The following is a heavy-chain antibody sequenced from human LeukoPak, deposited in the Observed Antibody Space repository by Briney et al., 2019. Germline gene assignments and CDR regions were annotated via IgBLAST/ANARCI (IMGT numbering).Heavy chain of an antibody. D-gene: IGHD3-22*01. Sequence: ASVKVSCKTSGYTFTNYGITWVRQAPGQGLEWMGWINTYNGNTNYAQKLQGRVTMTTDTSTSTAYMELRSLRSDDTAVYYCARGASSYYDSSDYFDYWGQGTLVTVSS. CDR1: GYTFTNYG. J-gene: IGHJ4*02. CDR3: ARGASSYYDSSDYFDY. CDR2: INTYNGNT. V-gene: IGHV1-18*01.